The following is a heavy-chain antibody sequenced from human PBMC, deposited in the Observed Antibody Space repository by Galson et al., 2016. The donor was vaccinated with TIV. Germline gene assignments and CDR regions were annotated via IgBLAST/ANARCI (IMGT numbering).Heavy chain of an antibody. Sequence: SLRLSCAAPGFTFSDFAMHWVRQAPGKGLEWVSSISATGGSTYYAGSVKGRFTTSRDNSNDHLSLQMSSLRAEDTAVYYCAKTIDVSVVLINYFYYGMDVWGHGTTVTVSS. CDR3: AKTIDVSVVLINYFYYGMDV. CDR2: ISATGGST. J-gene: IGHJ6*02. CDR1: GFTFSDFA. V-gene: IGHV3-23*01. D-gene: IGHD3-22*01.